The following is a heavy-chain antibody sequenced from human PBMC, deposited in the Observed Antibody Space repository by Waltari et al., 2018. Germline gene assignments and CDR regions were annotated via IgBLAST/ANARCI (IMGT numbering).Heavy chain of an antibody. J-gene: IGHJ6*03. CDR2: IIPILGIA. CDR1: GGTFSSYA. V-gene: IGHV1-69*04. D-gene: IGHD2-21*01. Sequence: QVQLVQSGAEVKKPGSSVKVSCKASGGTFSSYAISWVRQAPGQGLEWMGGIIPILGIANYAQKFQGRVTITADESTSTAYMELSSLRSEDTAVYYCARDFKMWWEDDYYYYMDVWGKGTTVTVSS. CDR3: ARDFKMWWEDDYYYYMDV.